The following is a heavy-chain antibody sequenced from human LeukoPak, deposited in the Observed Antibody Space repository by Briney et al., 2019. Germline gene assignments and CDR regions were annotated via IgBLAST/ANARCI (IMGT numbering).Heavy chain of an antibody. CDR3: AKDYYRTYHNSWSKDAFDI. CDR1: GFTFSSYA. Sequence: PGGSLRLSCAASGFTFSSYAMSWVRQAPGKGLEWVSAISGSGGSTYYADSVKGRFTISRDNSKNTLYLQMNSLRAEDTAVYYCAKDYYRTYHNSWSKDAFDIWGQGTMVTVSS. D-gene: IGHD6-13*01. V-gene: IGHV3-23*01. J-gene: IGHJ3*02. CDR2: ISGSGGST.